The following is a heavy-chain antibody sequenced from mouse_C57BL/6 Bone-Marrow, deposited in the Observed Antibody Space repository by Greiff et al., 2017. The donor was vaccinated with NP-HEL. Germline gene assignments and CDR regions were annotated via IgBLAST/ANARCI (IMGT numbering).Heavy chain of an antibody. CDR3: ARHGNYEVYFDY. J-gene: IGHJ2*01. Sequence: EVKLVESGGGLVQPGGSLKLSCAASGFTFSSYTMSWVRQTPEKRLEWVAYISNGGGSTYYPDTVKGRFTISRDNAKNTLYLQMSSLKSEDTAMYYCARHGNYEVYFDYWGQGTTLTVSS. CDR1: GFTFSSYT. CDR2: ISNGGGST. D-gene: IGHD2-1*01. V-gene: IGHV5-12-2*01.